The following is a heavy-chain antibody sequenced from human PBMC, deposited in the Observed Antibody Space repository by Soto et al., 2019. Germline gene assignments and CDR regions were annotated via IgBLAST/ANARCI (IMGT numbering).Heavy chain of an antibody. CDR2: IYHSGST. CDR3: ARRVLCFRSVRQPQCYFDF. V-gene: IGHV4-30-4*01. J-gene: IGHJ4*02. D-gene: IGHD3-10*01. CDR1: GDSMRSGDFY. Sequence: SETLSLTSSVSGDSMRSGDFYWSWIRQPPGKGLEWIGYIYHSGSTYYNPSLTSRVPISVDTTKNQFSLKLKSVTAADTALYFCARRVLCFRSVRQPQCYFDFWGQGMLVSVSS.